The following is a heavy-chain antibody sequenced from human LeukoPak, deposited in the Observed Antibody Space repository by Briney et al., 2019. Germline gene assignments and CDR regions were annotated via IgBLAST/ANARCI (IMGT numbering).Heavy chain of an antibody. Sequence: GRSLRLSCAASGFTFSSYGMHWVRQAPGKGLEWVAVISYDGSNKYYADSVKGRFTISRGNSKNTLYLQMNSLRAEDTAVYYCAKDPRGYSYGQFDYWGQGTLVTVSS. CDR3: AKDPRGYSYGQFDY. CDR1: GFTFSSYG. J-gene: IGHJ4*02. D-gene: IGHD5-18*01. CDR2: ISYDGSNK. V-gene: IGHV3-30*18.